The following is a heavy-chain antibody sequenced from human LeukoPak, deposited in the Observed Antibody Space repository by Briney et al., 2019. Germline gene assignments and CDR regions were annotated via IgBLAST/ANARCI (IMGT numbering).Heavy chain of an antibody. D-gene: IGHD3-10*01. J-gene: IGHJ3*02. CDR3: ARGGVYYGSGSPNDVFDM. V-gene: IGHV4-59*01. CDR2: SHYRGRT. CDR1: GGSISTYY. Sequence: SETLSLTCIVSGGSISTYYWNWVRQSPGKGLEWIGYSHYRGRTNYNSSLKSRVTISVDTSKNQVSLKLTSVTAADTALYYSARGGVYYGSGSPNDVFDMWGQGTMVTVSS.